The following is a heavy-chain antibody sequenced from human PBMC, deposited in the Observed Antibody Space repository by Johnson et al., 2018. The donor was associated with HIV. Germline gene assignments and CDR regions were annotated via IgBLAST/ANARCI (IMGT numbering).Heavy chain of an antibody. CDR1: GFTFNTYG. D-gene: IGHD2-21*02. J-gene: IGHJ3*02. Sequence: QVQLVESGGDLVQPGGSLRLSCAASGFTFNTYGMHWVRQAPGKGLEWVALMSHDGSNKYYADHVKDRFTVSRDHAKNKLYRQMNSLRAGDTAVYYCARGAWSYCGGDCYGYPPDAFDIWGQGTMVTVSS. CDR3: ARGAWSYCGGDCYGYPPDAFDI. CDR2: MSHDGSNK. V-gene: IGHV3-30*03.